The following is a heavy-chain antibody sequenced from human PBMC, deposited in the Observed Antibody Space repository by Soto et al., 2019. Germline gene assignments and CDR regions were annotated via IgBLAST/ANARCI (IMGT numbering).Heavy chain of an antibody. CDR1: GGTFSSYA. CDR3: ARNYPDAFDI. V-gene: IGHV1-2*02. Sequence: QVQLVQSGAEVKKPGSSVKVSCKASGGTFSSYAISWVRQAPGQGLEWMGGINPNSGGTNYAQKFQGRVTMTRDTSISTAYMELSRLRSDDTAVYYCARNYPDAFDIWGQGTMVTVSS. CDR2: INPNSGGT. J-gene: IGHJ3*02. D-gene: IGHD3-10*01.